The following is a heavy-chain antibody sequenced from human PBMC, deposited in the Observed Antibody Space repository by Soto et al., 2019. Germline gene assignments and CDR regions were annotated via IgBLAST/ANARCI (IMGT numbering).Heavy chain of an antibody. D-gene: IGHD6-19*01. CDR2: IYYSGST. CDR1: GGSISSYY. V-gene: IGHV4-59*01. J-gene: IGHJ4*02. Sequence: SETLSLTCTVSGGSISSYYLSWIRQPPGKGLEWIGYIYYSGSTNYNPSLKSRVTISVDTSKNQFSLKLSSVTAADTAVYYCASSTLAVAGYFDYWGQGTLVTVSS. CDR3: ASSTLAVAGYFDY.